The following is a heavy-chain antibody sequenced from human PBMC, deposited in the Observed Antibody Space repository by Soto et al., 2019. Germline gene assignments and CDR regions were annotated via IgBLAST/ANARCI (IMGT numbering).Heavy chain of an antibody. D-gene: IGHD2-15*01. CDR1: GGSISSGGYY. Sequence: QVQLQESGPGLVKPSQTLSLTCTVSGGSISSGGYYWSWIRQHPGKGLEWIGYIYYSGSTYYNPSLQSRVTISVDTSKNQFSLKLSSVAAADTAVYYCARVGYCSGGSCYRTADYWGQGTLVTVSS. CDR3: ARVGYCSGGSCYRTADY. J-gene: IGHJ4*02. V-gene: IGHV4-31*03. CDR2: IYYSGST.